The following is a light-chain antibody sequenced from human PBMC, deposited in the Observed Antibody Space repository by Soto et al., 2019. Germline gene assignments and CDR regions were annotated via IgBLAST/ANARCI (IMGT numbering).Light chain of an antibody. CDR1: SSNIGSNY. CDR2: WSN. J-gene: IGLJ1*01. V-gene: IGLV1-47*01. Sequence: QSVLTQPPSASGTPGERVTISCSGSSSNIGSNYVYWYQHLPGPAPKVLIYWSNQRSSGVPDRFSGSKSATSASLAISGLRSEDEADYYCAAWDDSLSGYVFGSGTKLTVL. CDR3: AAWDDSLSGYV.